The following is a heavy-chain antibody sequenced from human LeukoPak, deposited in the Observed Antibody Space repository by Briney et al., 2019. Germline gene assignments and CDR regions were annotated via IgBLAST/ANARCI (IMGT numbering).Heavy chain of an antibody. V-gene: IGHV4-38-2*01. CDR1: GYSISSGYY. J-gene: IGHJ4*02. CDR2: IYHSGST. CDR3: ARTQSSGIVGATTQFEY. D-gene: IGHD1-26*01. Sequence: PSETLSLTCAVSGYSISSGYYWGWIRQPPGKGLEWIGSIYHSGSTYYKPSLKSRVTISVDTSKNQFSLKLTSVTAADTAVYFCARTQSSGIVGATTQFEYWGQGTLVTVSS.